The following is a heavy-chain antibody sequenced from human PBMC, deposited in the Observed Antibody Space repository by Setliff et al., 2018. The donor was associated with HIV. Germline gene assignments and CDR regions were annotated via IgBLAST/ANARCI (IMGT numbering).Heavy chain of an antibody. CDR3: ASRVYYYDSSGYLREEGFDP. V-gene: IGHV4-38-2*01. D-gene: IGHD3-22*01. CDR2: IYYSGST. Sequence: SETLSLTCAVSGYSISSGFYWGWIRQPPGKGLEWIGSIYYSGSTYYNPSLKSRVTLSVDTSKNQFSLKLCSVTAADAAVYYCASRVYYYDSSGYLREEGFDPWGQGTLVTVSS. J-gene: IGHJ5*02. CDR1: GYSISSGFY.